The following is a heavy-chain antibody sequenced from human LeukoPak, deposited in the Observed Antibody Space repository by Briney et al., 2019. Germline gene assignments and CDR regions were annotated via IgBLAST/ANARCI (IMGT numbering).Heavy chain of an antibody. D-gene: IGHD3-10*01. CDR1: GFTFSSYD. V-gene: IGHV3-48*04. Sequence: GGSLRLSCAASGFTFSSYDMNWIRQAPGKGLEWISYISISSSTVYYADSVKGRFTISRDNAKNSLYLQMNSLRAEDTAVYYCARLASGSYYSDYWGQGTLVTVSS. J-gene: IGHJ4*02. CDR3: ARLASGSYYSDY. CDR2: ISISSSTV.